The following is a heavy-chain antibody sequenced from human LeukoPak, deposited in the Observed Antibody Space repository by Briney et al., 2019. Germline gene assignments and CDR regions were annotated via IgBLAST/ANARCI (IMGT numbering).Heavy chain of an antibody. J-gene: IGHJ4*02. CDR2: ISAYNGNT. CDR1: GYIFSSYG. Sequence: ASVKVSCKASGYIFSSYGISWVRQAPGQGLEWMGWISAYNGNTNYAQKLQGRVTMTTDTSTSTAYMELSSLRSEDTAVYYCARGQNYYDSSGYLDYWGQGTLVTVSS. D-gene: IGHD3-22*01. CDR3: ARGQNYYDSSGYLDY. V-gene: IGHV1-18*01.